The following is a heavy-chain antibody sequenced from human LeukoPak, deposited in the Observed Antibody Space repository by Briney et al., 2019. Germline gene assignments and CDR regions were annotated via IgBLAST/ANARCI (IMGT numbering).Heavy chain of an antibody. CDR2: INPNSGGT. D-gene: IGHD3-22*01. J-gene: IGHJ5*02. CDR3: ARDFGGSANYTNWFDP. Sequence: EASVRVSCKASGYTFVDDYMHWVREAPGQGLEWMGWINPNSGGTNYAQKFQGRVTMTRDTSISTAYMELSRLRSDDTAVFYCARDFGGSANYTNWFDPWGQGTLVTVSS. V-gene: IGHV1-2*02. CDR1: GYTFVDDY.